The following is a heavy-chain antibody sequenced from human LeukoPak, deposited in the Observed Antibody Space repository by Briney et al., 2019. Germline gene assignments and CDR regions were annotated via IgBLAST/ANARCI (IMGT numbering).Heavy chain of an antibody. J-gene: IGHJ4*02. V-gene: IGHV1-46*01. CDR3: ARAFGYGDNEDYFDY. Sequence: ASVKVSCKASGYTFTSYYMHWVRQAPGQGLEWMGIINPSGGSTSYAQKFQGRVTMTRDTSTSKVYMELSSLRSEDTAVYYCARAFGYGDNEDYFDYWGQGTLVTVSS. CDR2: INPSGGST. D-gene: IGHD4-17*01. CDR1: GYTFTSYY.